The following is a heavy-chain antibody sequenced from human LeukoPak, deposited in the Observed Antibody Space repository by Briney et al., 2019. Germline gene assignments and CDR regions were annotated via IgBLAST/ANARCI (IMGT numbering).Heavy chain of an antibody. CDR3: ARFKSQNYSAP. D-gene: IGHD2-15*01. CDR2: TFSTST. J-gene: IGHJ5*02. CDR1: GDSVSSSPYY. Sequence: SETLSLTCSVSGDSVSSSPYYWGWIRQPPGKGLEWIGNTFSTSTLYNASLRSRVTILVDTSKNQFSLKLTSATAADTAIYYCARFKSQNYSAPGGQETLVVVSS. V-gene: IGHV4-61*01.